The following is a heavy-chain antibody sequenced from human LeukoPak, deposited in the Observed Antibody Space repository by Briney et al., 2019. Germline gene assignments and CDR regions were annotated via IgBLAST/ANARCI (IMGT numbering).Heavy chain of an antibody. V-gene: IGHV3-66*02. CDR2: LYSAGNT. CDR3: ARAREYLAIDY. CDR1: GFTVSSNY. Sequence: PGRSLRLSCAASGFTVSSNYMYWVRQAPGKGLEWVSVLYSAGNTFYADSVKGRFTISRDNSKNTLYLQMNSLRPEDTAVYYCARAREYLAIDYWGQGTLVTVSS. D-gene: IGHD2/OR15-2a*01. J-gene: IGHJ4*02.